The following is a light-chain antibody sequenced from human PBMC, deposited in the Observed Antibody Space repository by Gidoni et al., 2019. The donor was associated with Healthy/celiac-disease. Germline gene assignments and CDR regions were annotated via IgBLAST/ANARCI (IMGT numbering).Light chain of an antibody. V-gene: IGLV2-11*01. CDR2: DVS. J-gene: IGLJ2*01. Sequence: QSALTQPRSVSGSPGTPVTISCTGTSSDVGGYNYVSWYQQHPGKAPKLMIYDVSKRPSGVPDRFSGSKSGNTASLTISGLQAEDEADYYCCSYAGSYHVVFGGGTKLTV. CDR3: CSYAGSYHVV. CDR1: SSDVGGYNY.